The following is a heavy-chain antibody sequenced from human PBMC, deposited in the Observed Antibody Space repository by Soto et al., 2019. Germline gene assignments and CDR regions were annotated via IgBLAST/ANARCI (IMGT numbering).Heavy chain of an antibody. V-gene: IGHV1-2*04. D-gene: IGHD4-17*01. CDR2: INPNSGGT. J-gene: IGHJ4*02. CDR3: ARLSYGGNSIDY. CDR1: GYTFTGYY. Sequence: ASVKVSCKASGYTFTGYYMHWVRQAPAQGLEWMGWINPNSGGTNYAQKLQGWVTMNRDTSISTAYVELSRLRSDDTAVYYCARLSYGGNSIDYWGQGTLVTVSS.